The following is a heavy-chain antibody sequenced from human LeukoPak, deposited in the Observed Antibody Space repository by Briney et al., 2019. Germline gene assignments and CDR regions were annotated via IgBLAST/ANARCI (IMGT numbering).Heavy chain of an antibody. J-gene: IGHJ4*02. CDR2: INPNNGGT. CDR3: AREGYCSGGMCPVGY. CDR1: GYTFTYYY. Sequence: ASVKVSCKTSGYTFTYYYMHWVRQAPGQGLEWMGWINPNNGGTNYAQKFQGRVTMTRDTSISTAYMELTSLRSDDTAVYYCAREGYCSGGMCPVGYWGQGILVTVSS. V-gene: IGHV1-2*02. D-gene: IGHD2-15*01.